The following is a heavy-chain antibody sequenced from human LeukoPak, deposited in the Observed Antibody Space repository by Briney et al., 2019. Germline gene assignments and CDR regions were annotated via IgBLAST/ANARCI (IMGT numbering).Heavy chain of an antibody. J-gene: IGHJ3*01. Sequence: PGGSLRLSCAASGFLFSSHAMSWVRQAPGKGLGWVSTIGGSGGDTYYADSVRGRFTISRDNSKNTLDLQMHSLRAEDTALYYCAKDRESDILSSAIGADAFEVWGQGELVTVSS. CDR1: GFLFSSHA. CDR3: AKDRESDILSSAIGADAFEV. D-gene: IGHD3-9*01. CDR2: IGGSGGDT. V-gene: IGHV3-23*01.